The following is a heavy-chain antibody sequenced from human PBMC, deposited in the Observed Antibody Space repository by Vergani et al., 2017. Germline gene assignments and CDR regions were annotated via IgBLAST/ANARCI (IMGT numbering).Heavy chain of an antibody. V-gene: IGHV1-2*02. CDR3: ARDRYGFDY. CDR1: GYTFTGYY. Sequence: QVQLVQSGAEVKKPGASVKVSCNASGYTFTGYYMHWGRQAPGQGLEWMGWINPHSGGPNYAQEFQGRVTMTRDTSIITAYVELSRLGSGDTAVYYCARDRYGFDYWGQGTLVTVSS. J-gene: IGHJ4*02. CDR2: INPHSGGP. D-gene: IGHD4-17*01.